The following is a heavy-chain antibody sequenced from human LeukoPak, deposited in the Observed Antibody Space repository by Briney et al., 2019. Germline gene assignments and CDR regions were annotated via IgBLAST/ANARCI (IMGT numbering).Heavy chain of an antibody. CDR1: GYTFTSYG. J-gene: IGHJ4*02. V-gene: IGHV1-18*01. Sequence: GASVKVSRKASGYTFTSYGISWVRQAPGQGLEWMGWISAYNGNTNHAQKLQGRVTMTTDTSTSTAYMELRSLRSDDTAVYYCARDYCTNGVCYSADIDYWGQGTLVTVSS. D-gene: IGHD2-8*01. CDR2: ISAYNGNT. CDR3: ARDYCTNGVCYSADIDY.